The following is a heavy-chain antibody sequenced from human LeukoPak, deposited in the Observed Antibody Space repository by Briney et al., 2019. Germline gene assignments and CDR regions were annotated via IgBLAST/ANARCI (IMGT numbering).Heavy chain of an antibody. CDR2: ISTTSSYT. CDR3: ARGVPAVDI. Sequence: GGSLRLSCAASGFTFSSYSMNWVRQAPGKGLEWFSSISTTSSYTYYADSVKGRFTISRDNAKNSLYLQMNSLRAEDTAVYYCARGVPAVDIWGQGTMVTVSS. D-gene: IGHD2-2*01. CDR1: GFTFSSYS. V-gene: IGHV3-21*01. J-gene: IGHJ3*02.